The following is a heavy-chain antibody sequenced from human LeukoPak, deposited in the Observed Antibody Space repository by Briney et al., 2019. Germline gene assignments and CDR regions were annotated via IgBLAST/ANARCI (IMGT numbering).Heavy chain of an antibody. CDR3: ARGGMITFGGVIVDDYFDY. Sequence: SETLSLTCAVYGGSFSGYYWSWIRQPPGKGLEWIGEINHSGSTNYNPSLKSRVTISVDTSKNQFSLKLSSVTAADTAVYYCARGGMITFGGVIVDDYFDYWGQGTQVTVSS. D-gene: IGHD3-16*02. V-gene: IGHV4-34*01. CDR2: INHSGST. CDR1: GGSFSGYY. J-gene: IGHJ4*02.